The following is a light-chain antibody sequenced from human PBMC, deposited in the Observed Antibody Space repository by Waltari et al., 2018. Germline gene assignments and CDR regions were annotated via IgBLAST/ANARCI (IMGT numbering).Light chain of an antibody. CDR2: DAS. J-gene: IGKJ3*01. CDR1: QDISNY. Sequence: IQLTQSPSSLSASVGDRVTIPCRASQDISNYLNWYQQKPGKAPKLLIHDASSLETGVPSRFSGSQSGTYFTLTISSLQPEDIATYYCQRYDNLPMFAFGPGTKVDIK. V-gene: IGKV1-33*01. CDR3: QRYDNLPMFA.